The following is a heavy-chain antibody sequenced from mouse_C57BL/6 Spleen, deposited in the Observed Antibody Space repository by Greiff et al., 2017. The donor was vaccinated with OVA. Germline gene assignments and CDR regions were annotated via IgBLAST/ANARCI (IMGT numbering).Heavy chain of an antibody. D-gene: IGHD2-3*01. J-gene: IGHJ2*01. CDR3: VRKGDGYFQYYFDY. CDR1: GFTFSDYG. CDR2: ISSGSSTI. V-gene: IGHV5-17*01. Sequence: EVKLVESGGGLVKPGGSLKLSCAASGFTFSDYGMHWVRQAPEKGLEWVAYISSGSSTIYYADPVKGRFTISRDNAKNTLFLQMTSLRTEDTAMYYGVRKGDGYFQYYFDYWGKGTTLTVSS.